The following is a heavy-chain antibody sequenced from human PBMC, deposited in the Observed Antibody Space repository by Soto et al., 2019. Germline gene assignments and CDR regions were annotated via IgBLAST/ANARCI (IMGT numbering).Heavy chain of an antibody. V-gene: IGHV4-61*01. CDR1: CGSVISGSYY. D-gene: IGHD3-22*01. CDR2: IYYSGST. CDR3: ARGHYYDSSTRDV. Sequence: TSETLSLTCTFSCGSVISGSYYWSWIRQPPGKGLEWIGYIYYSGSTNYNPSLKSRVTISVDTSKNQFSLKLSSVTAADTAVYYCARGHYYDSSTRDVWGQGTTVTVSS. J-gene: IGHJ6*02.